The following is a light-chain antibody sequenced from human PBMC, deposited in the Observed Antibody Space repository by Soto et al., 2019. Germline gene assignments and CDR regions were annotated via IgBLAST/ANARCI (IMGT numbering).Light chain of an antibody. CDR3: QQYDVWPQT. CDR1: QDVREG. J-gene: IGKJ1*01. CDR2: GAS. Sequence: EVVLTQSPDTVSVSPGGRATLSCRASQDVREGLAWYQQRLGQAPRLLIHGASTRATGIPARFSGSGSGTEFTLTISSLQSEDFATYYWQQYDVWPQTFGQGTTVEI. V-gene: IGKV3-15*01.